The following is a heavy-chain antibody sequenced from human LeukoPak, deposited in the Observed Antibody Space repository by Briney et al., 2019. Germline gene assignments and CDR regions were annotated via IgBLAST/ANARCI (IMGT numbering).Heavy chain of an antibody. CDR2: IDWDDDK. V-gene: IGHV2-70*04. CDR3: ARSYCSSTSCYTDWFDP. CDR1: GFSLSTSGMR. D-gene: IGHD2-2*02. J-gene: IGHJ6*04. Sequence: SGPTLVKPTQTLTLTCTFSGFSLSTSGMRVSWIRQPPGKALEWLARIDWDDDKFYSTSLKTRLTISKDTSKNQVVLSMTNMDPVDTATYYCARSYCSSTSCYTDWFDPWGKGTTVTVSS.